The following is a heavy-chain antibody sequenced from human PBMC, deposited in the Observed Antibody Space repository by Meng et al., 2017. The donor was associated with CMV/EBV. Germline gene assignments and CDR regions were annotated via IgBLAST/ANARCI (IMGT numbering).Heavy chain of an antibody. CDR2: ISSSSSYI. Sequence: GESLKISCAASGFTFSSYSMNWVRQAPGKGLEWVSSISSSSSYIYYADSVKGRFTISRDNAKNSLYLQMNSLRAEDTAVYYCARGGYNWNPRAFDIWGQGTMVTVSS. D-gene: IGHD1-20*01. CDR3: ARGGYNWNPRAFDI. J-gene: IGHJ3*02. CDR1: GFTFSSYS. V-gene: IGHV3-21*01.